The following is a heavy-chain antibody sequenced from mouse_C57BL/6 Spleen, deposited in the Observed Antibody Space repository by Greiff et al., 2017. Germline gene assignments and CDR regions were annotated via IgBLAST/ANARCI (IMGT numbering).Heavy chain of an antibody. J-gene: IGHJ4*01. CDR1: GYAFSSYW. V-gene: IGHV1-80*01. CDR3: ARYLYECYAMDY. D-gene: IGHD2-12*01. CDR2: IYPGDGDT. Sequence: QVQLQQSGAELVKPGASVKISCKASGYAFSSYWMNWVKQRPGKGLEWIGQIYPGDGDTNYNGKFKGKSTLTADKSSSTAYMQLSSLTSADSAVYFCARYLYECYAMDYWGQGTSVTVSS.